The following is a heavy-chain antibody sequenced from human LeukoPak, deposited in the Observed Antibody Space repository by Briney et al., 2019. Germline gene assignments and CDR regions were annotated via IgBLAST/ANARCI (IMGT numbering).Heavy chain of an antibody. J-gene: IGHJ4*02. Sequence: GASVKVSCKASGYTFTSYDNNWVRQATGQGPEWMGWMNPNSGNTGYAQKFQGRVTMTRNTSIITAYMELCSLRSEDTAVYYCARAHRYSSSWYLAGIYYFDYWGQGTLVTVSS. CDR3: ARAHRYSSSWYLAGIYYFDY. CDR2: MNPNSGNT. CDR1: GYTFTSYD. V-gene: IGHV1-8*01. D-gene: IGHD6-13*01.